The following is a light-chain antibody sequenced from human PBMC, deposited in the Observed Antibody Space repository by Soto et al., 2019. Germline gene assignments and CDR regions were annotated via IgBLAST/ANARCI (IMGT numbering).Light chain of an antibody. CDR3: QQSYSTPIT. CDR1: QSISCY. Sequence: IHMTQFSSSLSASAGDRVTITCRESQSISCYLNWYQQKPGKPPKLLIYAASSLQSGVPSRFSGTGSGTDFTLTISSLQPEDFATYYCQQSYSTPITFGQGTRLEIK. J-gene: IGKJ5*01. CDR2: AAS. V-gene: IGKV1-39*01.